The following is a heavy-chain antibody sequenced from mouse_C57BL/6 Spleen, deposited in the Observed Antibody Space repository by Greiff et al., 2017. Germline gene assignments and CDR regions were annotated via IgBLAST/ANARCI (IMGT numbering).Heavy chain of an antibody. V-gene: IGHV1-15*01. CDR1: GYTFTDYE. D-gene: IGHD4-1*01. Sequence: VQLQQSGAELVRPGASVTLSCKASGYTFTDYEMHWVKQTPVHGLEWIGAIDPETSGTDYNQKFKGKAILTADKSSSTAYMELRSLTSEDSAVYYCTRLGPNYYAMDYWGQGTSVTVSS. J-gene: IGHJ4*01. CDR2: IDPETSGT. CDR3: TRLGPNYYAMDY.